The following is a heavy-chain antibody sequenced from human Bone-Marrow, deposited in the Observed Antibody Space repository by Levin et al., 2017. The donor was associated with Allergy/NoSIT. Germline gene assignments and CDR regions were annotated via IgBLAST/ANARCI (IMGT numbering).Heavy chain of an antibody. CDR2: ISYDGSNM. J-gene: IGHJ4*02. CDR3: ARGGGLYKAYEWGYYLDH. V-gene: IGHV3-30-3*01. D-gene: IGHD2-8*01. CDR1: GFAFSTSA. Sequence: PGGSLRLSCAASGFAFSTSAMHWVRQTPGKGLEWVAVISYDGSNMFYADSVRGRFTISRDNSKNTLYLQNNSLRGEDTGIYYCARGGGLYKAYEWGYYLDHWGQGTLVTVSS.